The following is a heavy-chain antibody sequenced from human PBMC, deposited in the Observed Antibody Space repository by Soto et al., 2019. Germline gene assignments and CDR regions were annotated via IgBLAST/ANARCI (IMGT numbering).Heavy chain of an antibody. Sequence: QVQLQESGPGLVKPSETLSLTCTVSVSGGSVSTGVHYWSWIRQPPGKGLEWIGYIYYSGSTNRNPSLRSRVTISVDTSKNQFSLKLTSVTAADTAVYYCARGYYTSWYWFDRWGRGTLVTVSS. J-gene: IGHJ2*01. CDR1: GGSVSTGVHY. CDR2: IYYSGST. V-gene: IGHV4-61*08. CDR3: ARGYYTSWYWFDR. D-gene: IGHD6-13*01.